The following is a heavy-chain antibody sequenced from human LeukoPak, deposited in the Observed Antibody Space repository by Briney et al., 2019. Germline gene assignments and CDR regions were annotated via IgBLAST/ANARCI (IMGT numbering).Heavy chain of an antibody. D-gene: IGHD2-8*01. CDR2: IYHSGST. CDR1: GYSISSGYY. J-gene: IGHJ4*02. V-gene: IGHV4-38-2*02. Sequence: KPSETLSLTCTVSGYSISSGYYWGWIRPPPGKGLEWIGSIYHSGSTYYNPSLKSRVTISVDTSKNQFSLKLSSVTAADTAVYYCARGDIVLMVYALWCQGTLVTVSS. CDR3: ARGDIVLMVYAL.